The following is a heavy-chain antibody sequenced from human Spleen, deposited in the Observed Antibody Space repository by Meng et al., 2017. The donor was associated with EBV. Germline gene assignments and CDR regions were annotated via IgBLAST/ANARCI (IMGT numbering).Heavy chain of an antibody. Sequence: QVQLVQSGAEVKKXXXXXKXXGXXSGGTFSSYAISWVRQAPGQGLEWMGWISVYNGNTNYAQKLQGRVTMTTDTSASTAYMELRSLRSDDTAVYYCARDVANSGSYYTFDHWGQGTLVTVYS. CDR3: ARDVANSGSYYTFDH. CDR1: GGTFSSYA. J-gene: IGHJ4*02. D-gene: IGHD1-26*01. CDR2: ISVYNGNT. V-gene: IGHV1-18*01.